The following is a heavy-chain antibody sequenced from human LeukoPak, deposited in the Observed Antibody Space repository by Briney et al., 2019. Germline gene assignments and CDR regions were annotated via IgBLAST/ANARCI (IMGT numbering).Heavy chain of an antibody. J-gene: IGHJ4*02. D-gene: IGHD2-2*01. CDR2: INYSGST. V-gene: IGHV4-39*01. CDR1: GASISRISYC. CDR3: ARVDIVVVPSANFDC. Sequence: PSETLSLTCTVSGASISRISYCWGWLRQPPGKGLERIGSINYSGSTYYNPSLKSRVTISVDTSKNQFSLKLSSVTAADTAVYYCARVDIVVVPSANFDCWGQGTLVTVSS.